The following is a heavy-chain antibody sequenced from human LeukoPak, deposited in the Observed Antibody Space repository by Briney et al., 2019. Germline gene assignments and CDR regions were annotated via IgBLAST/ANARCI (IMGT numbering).Heavy chain of an antibody. CDR1: GFTFDDYA. D-gene: IGHD3-10*01. J-gene: IGHJ6*02. CDR2: ISGDGGST. CDR3: AKADSSGNYGMDV. V-gene: IGHV3-43*02. Sequence: GGSLRLSCAASGFTFDDYAMHWVRQAPGKGLEWVSLISGDGGSTYYADSVEGRFTISRDNSKNSLYLQMNSLRTEGTALYYCAKADSSGNYGMDVWGQGTTVTVSS.